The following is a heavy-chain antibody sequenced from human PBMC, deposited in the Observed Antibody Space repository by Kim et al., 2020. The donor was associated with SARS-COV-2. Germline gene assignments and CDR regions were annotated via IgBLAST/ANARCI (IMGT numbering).Heavy chain of an antibody. V-gene: IGHV3-21*01. CDR3: ARESDSSGWRGGFDY. D-gene: IGHD6-19*01. CDR1: GFTFSSYS. Sequence: GGSLRLSCAASGFTFSSYSMNWVRQAPGKGLEWVSSISSSSSYIYYADSVKGRFTISRDNAKNSLYLQMNSLRAEDTAVYYCARESDSSGWRGGFDYWGQGTLVTVSS. J-gene: IGHJ4*02. CDR2: ISSSSSYI.